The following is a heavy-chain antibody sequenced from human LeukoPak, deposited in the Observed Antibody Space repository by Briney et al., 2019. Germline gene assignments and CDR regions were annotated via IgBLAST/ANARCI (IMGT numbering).Heavy chain of an antibody. V-gene: IGHV4-39*07. J-gene: IGHJ4*02. Sequence: SETLSLTCTVSGGSISSGSYYWGWIRQPPGKGLEWIGSIYYSGSTYYNPSLKSRVTISADTSKNQFSLKLSSVTAADTAVYYCARAPEYGLYYFDYWGQGTLVIVSS. CDR2: IYYSGST. D-gene: IGHD1-14*01. CDR3: ARAPEYGLYYFDY. CDR1: GGSISSGSYY.